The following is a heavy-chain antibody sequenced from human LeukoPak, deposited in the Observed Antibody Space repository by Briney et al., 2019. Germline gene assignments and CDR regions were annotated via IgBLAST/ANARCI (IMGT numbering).Heavy chain of an antibody. CDR1: GGSISSSSYY. D-gene: IGHD6-13*01. CDR2: IYYSGST. Sequence: SETLSLTCTVSGGSISSSSYYWGWIRQPPGKGLEWIGSIYYSGSTYYNPSLKSRVTISVDTSKNQFSLKLSSVTAADTAVYYCARHERYSSSWTGAFDIWGQGTMVTVSS. J-gene: IGHJ3*02. CDR3: ARHERYSSSWTGAFDI. V-gene: IGHV4-39*01.